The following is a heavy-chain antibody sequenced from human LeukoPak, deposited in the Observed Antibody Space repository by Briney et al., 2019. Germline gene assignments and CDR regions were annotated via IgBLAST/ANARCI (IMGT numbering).Heavy chain of an antibody. CDR2: IIPIFGTA. J-gene: IGHJ4*02. CDR1: GGTFSSYA. V-gene: IGHV1-69*13. CDR3: ARGTNYYDSSGYYYVDY. Sequence: SVKVSCKASGGTFSSYAISWVRQAPGQGLEWMGGIIPIFGTANYAQKFQGRVTITADESTSTAYMELSSLRSEDTAVYYCARGTNYYDSSGYYYVDYWGQGTLVTVSS. D-gene: IGHD3-22*01.